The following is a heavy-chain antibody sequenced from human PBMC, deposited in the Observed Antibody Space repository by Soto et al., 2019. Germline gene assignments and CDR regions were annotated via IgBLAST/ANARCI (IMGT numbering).Heavy chain of an antibody. CDR3: AKDLSGWPRPDAFDI. V-gene: IGHV3-23*01. CDR2: IRGSGGST. CDR1: GFTFSSYA. D-gene: IGHD6-19*01. Sequence: GGSLRLSCAASGFTFSSYAMSWVRQAPGKGLEWVSAIRGSGGSTYYADSVKGRFTISRDNTKNTLYLQMNSLRAEDTAVYYCAKDLSGWPRPDAFDIWGQGTMVTVSS. J-gene: IGHJ3*02.